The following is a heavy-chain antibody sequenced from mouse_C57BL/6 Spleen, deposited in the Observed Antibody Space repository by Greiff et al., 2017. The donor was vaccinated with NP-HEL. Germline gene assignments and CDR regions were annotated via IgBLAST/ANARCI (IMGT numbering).Heavy chain of an antibody. J-gene: IGHJ2*01. CDR3: ATSYYSTFDY. D-gene: IGHD2-5*01. CDR2: ISSGSSTI. CDR1: GFTFSDYG. V-gene: IGHV5-17*01. Sequence: EVKLVESGGGLVKPGGSLKLSCAASGFTFSDYGMHWVRQAPEKGLEWVAYISSGSSTIYYADTVKGRFTISRDNAKNTLFLQMTSLRSEDTAMYYCATSYYSTFDYWGQGTTLTVSS.